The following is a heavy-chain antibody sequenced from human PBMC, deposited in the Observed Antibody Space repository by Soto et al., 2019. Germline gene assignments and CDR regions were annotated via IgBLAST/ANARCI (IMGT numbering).Heavy chain of an antibody. J-gene: IGHJ4*02. CDR2: IYYSGST. D-gene: IGHD2-15*01. CDR1: GGSISNNY. V-gene: IGHV4-59*01. CDR3: ARGSPVANF. Sequence: KPSEALSLTCTVSGGSISNNYWSWVRQPPGKGLEWIGYIYYSGSTDYNPSLKSRVTISVDTSKNQFSLKLSSVTAADTAVYYCARGSPVANFWGQGTLVTVSS.